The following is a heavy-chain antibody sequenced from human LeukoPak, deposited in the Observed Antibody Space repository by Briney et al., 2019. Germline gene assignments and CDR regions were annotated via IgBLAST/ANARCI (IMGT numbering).Heavy chain of an antibody. D-gene: IGHD5-18*01. CDR2: INSDGSST. V-gene: IGHV3-74*01. CDR1: GFTLSSYA. CDR3: ARALGYGPYYYYYYMDV. J-gene: IGHJ6*03. Sequence: PGRSLRLSCTVSGFTLSSYAMHWVRQAPGKGLVWVSRINSDGSSTSYADSVKGRFTISRDNAKNTLYLQMNSLRAEDTAVYYCARALGYGPYYYYYYMDVWGKGTTVTVSS.